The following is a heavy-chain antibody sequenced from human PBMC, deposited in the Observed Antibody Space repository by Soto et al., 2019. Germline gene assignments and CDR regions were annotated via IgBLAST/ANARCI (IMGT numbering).Heavy chain of an antibody. CDR1: GGSISSGDYY. J-gene: IGHJ4*02. V-gene: IGHV4-30-4*01. CDR2: IYYSGST. D-gene: IGHD1-26*01. CDR3: ARGGIVGASPSDY. Sequence: QVQLQESGPGLVKPSQTLSLTCTVSGGSISSGDYYWSWIRQPPGKGLEWIGYIYYSGSTYYNPSLKSRVXXSXDXFKNQLSLKLSSVTAADTAVYYCARGGIVGASPSDYWGQGTLVTVSS.